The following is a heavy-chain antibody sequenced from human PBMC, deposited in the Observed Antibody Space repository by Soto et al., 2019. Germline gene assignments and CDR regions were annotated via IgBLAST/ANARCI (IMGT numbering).Heavy chain of an antibody. J-gene: IGHJ6*01. CDR3: AKDGGHQYWPYGMDV. Sequence: QVELVESGGGVVQPERSLRLSCAASGFTFSSYGMHWVRQAPGKGLEWVALISYDEGNKYYADSVKGRFTISRDNSKNTLYLEMNSLRVEDTGVYYCAKDGGHQYWPYGMDVWGQGTPVTVSS. CDR1: GFTFSSYG. V-gene: IGHV3-30*18. D-gene: IGHD2-8*02. CDR2: ISYDEGNK.